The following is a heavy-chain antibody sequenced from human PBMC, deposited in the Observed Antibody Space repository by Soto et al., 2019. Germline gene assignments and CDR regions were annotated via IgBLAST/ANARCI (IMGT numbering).Heavy chain of an antibody. CDR3: ARLTPTTYFDY. V-gene: IGHV4-39*02. Sequence: PSETLSLTCTVSGGTISRSIYFWGWVRQPPGKGLEWIANVYSSGSTYYNPSLKSRVTISVDTSKNHFSLKLTSVTAADTALYYCARLTPTTYFDYWGQGTLVTVSS. D-gene: IGHD4-4*01. J-gene: IGHJ4*02. CDR1: GGTISRSIYF. CDR2: VYSSGST.